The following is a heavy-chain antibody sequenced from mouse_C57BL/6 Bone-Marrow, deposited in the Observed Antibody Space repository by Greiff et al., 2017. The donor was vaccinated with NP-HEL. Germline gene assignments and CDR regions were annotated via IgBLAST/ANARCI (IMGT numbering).Heavy chain of an antibody. J-gene: IGHJ3*01. V-gene: IGHV1-66*01. CDR2: IYPGSGNT. CDR3: ARAYDWFAY. D-gene: IGHD2-12*01. Sequence: QVQLQQSGPELVKPGASVKISCKASGYSFTSYYIHWVKQRPGQGLEWIGWIYPGSGNTNYNGKFKGKATLTADKSSSTAYMQLSSLTSEDSAVYFCARAYDWFAYWGQGTLVTVSA. CDR1: GYSFTSYY.